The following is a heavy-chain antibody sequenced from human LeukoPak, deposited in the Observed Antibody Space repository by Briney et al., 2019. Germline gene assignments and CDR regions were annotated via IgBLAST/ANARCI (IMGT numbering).Heavy chain of an antibody. Sequence: PSETLSLTCAVSGYFISTGYYWGWIRPPPGKGLEWIGSLYHSGSTYYNPSLKSRVTISVDTSKNHFSLKLSSATAADTAVYYCARDTYCTNGVCYLDYWGQGTLVTVSS. V-gene: IGHV4-38-2*02. J-gene: IGHJ4*02. D-gene: IGHD2-8*01. CDR2: LYHSGST. CDR1: GYFISTGYY. CDR3: ARDTYCTNGVCYLDY.